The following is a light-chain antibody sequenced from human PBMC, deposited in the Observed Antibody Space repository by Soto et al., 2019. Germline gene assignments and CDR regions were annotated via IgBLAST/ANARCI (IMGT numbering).Light chain of an antibody. Sequence: MTQTPLSLSVTPGQPASISCTSSQSLLHSDGKTYLNWYQQKPGRAPKLLIYDASNLEAGVPSRFRGSGSGTDFTFTISRLQPEDIATYYCQQYENLPTFGQGTRLEIK. CDR1: QSLLHSDGKTY. CDR2: DAS. V-gene: IGKV1-33*01. CDR3: QQYENLPT. J-gene: IGKJ5*01.